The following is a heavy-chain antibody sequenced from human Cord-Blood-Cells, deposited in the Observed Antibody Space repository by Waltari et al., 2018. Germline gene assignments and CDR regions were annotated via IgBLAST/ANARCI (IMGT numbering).Heavy chain of an antibody. D-gene: IGHD7-27*01. J-gene: IGHJ6*03. Sequence: QVQLQQWGAGLLKPSETLSLTCAVYGGSFSGYSWSWIRQPPGKGLEWIGEINHSGSTNYNPSLKSRVTISVDTSKNQFSLKLSSVTAADTAVYYCARGRKLGIYYYYYMDVWGKGTTVTVSS. V-gene: IGHV4-34*01. CDR2: INHSGST. CDR3: ARGRKLGIYYYYYMDV. CDR1: GGSFSGYS.